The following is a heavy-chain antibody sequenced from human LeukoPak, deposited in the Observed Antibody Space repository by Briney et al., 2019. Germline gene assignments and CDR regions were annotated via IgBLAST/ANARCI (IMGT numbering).Heavy chain of an antibody. D-gene: IGHD5-12*01. Sequence: GESLKISCKGSGYRFTNYWIGWVRQMPGKGLEWMGIIYPGDSETRYSPSFQGQVTISADKSISTAYLQWSSLKASDTAMYYCARLSGFSLPSYYYYYMDVWGKGTTVTVSS. V-gene: IGHV5-51*01. J-gene: IGHJ6*03. CDR3: ARLSGFSLPSYYYYYMDV. CDR1: GYRFTNYW. CDR2: IYPGDSET.